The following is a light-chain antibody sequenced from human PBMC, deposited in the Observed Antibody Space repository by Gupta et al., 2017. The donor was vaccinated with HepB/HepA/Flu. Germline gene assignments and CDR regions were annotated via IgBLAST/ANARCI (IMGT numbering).Light chain of an antibody. CDR3: QTWDSSTEGVV. J-gene: IGLJ2*01. CDR2: QDE. V-gene: IGLV3-1*01. Sequence: SYELTQPPSMSVSPGQTASITCSGDTLDDKYTSGYQQKPGQSPVLVIFQDEKRPSGIPERFSGCISGNTATLTISGTQAMDEADYYCQTWDSSTEGVVFGGGTTLTVL. CDR1: TLDDKY.